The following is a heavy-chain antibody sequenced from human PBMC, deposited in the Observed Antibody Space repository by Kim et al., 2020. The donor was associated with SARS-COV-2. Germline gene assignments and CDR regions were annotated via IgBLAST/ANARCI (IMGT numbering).Heavy chain of an antibody. Sequence: SETLSLTCTVSGGSISSGSYYWGWIRQPPGEGLEWIGSMYYTGSTYYNPSLKSRVSISADTSKNQFSLNLSSVTAADTALYYCARVVCSSTSCYFPNGM. CDR3: ARVVCSSTSCYFPNGM. J-gene: IGHJ6*01. V-gene: IGHV4-39*07. CDR1: GGSISSGSYY. CDR2: MYYTGST. D-gene: IGHD2-2*01.